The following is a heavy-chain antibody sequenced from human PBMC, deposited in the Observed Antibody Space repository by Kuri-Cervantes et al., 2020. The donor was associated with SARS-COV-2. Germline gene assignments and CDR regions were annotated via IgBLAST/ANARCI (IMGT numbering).Heavy chain of an antibody. CDR3: ARTYYDILTGYCPFDY. Sequence: GESLKISCAASGFTFSSYSMNWVRQAPGKGLEWVSYISSSSSTIYYADSVKGRFTISRDNAKNSLYLQMNSLRGEDTAVYYCARTYYDILTGYCPFDYWGQGTLVTVSS. J-gene: IGHJ4*02. CDR2: ISSSSSTI. D-gene: IGHD3-9*01. CDR1: GFTFSSYS. V-gene: IGHV3-48*01.